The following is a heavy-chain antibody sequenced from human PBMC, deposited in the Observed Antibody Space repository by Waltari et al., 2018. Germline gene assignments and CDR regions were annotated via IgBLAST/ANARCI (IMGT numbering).Heavy chain of an antibody. CDR1: GFSFSTYW. CDR3: ARSGVMDV. Sequence: EVQLVESGGGLVQPGGSLRLSCAASGFSFSTYWVNWARQAPGEGLVCLSRINPDGTTIMYADSVKGRFTTSRDNAKKTLYRQMNRLRADDTAVYYCARSGVMDVWGQGTTVTVSS. D-gene: IGHD3-10*01. CDR2: INPDGTTI. V-gene: IGHV3-74*03. J-gene: IGHJ6*02.